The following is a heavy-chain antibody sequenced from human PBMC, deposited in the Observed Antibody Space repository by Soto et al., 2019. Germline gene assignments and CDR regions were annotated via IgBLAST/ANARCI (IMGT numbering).Heavy chain of an antibody. J-gene: IGHJ4*02. CDR3: ARDTRYSSGYYAS. Sequence: QVQLVESGGGVVQPGRSLRLSCAASGFIFSSDGMHWVRQAPGKGLEWVAVTSYDGTSKYYADSVKGRFFISRDNFKNTLYLQMNSLRPEDTAVYYCARDTRYSSGYYASWGQGTLVTVSS. CDR1: GFIFSSDG. CDR2: TSYDGTSK. V-gene: IGHV3-30-3*01. D-gene: IGHD6-19*01.